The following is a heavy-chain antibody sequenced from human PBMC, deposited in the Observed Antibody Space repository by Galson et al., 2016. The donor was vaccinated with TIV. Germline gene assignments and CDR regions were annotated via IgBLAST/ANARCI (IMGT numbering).Heavy chain of an antibody. V-gene: IGHV5-51*01. CDR3: ARQNDYGDYRGGAFDI. CDR2: IYLGGSLI. Sequence: QSGAEVKKPGESLKISCKGSGYRFTSSWIGWVRQMLGKGLEWMGIIYLGGSLIRYRPSSPGQVTISADKSINIVYLAWRSLKASDTAMYYCARQNDYGDYRGGAFDIWGQGTMVTVSS. CDR1: GYRFTSSW. J-gene: IGHJ3*02. D-gene: IGHD4-17*01.